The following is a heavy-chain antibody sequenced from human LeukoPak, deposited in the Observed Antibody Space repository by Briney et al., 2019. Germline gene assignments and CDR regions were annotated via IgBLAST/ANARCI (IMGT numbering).Heavy chain of an antibody. J-gene: IGHJ6*02. CDR3: ARGRPSITIFGVVIPGRYYYYGMDV. Sequence: ASVKVSCKVSGYTLTELSMHWVRQAPGQGLEWMGWISAYNGNTNYAQKLQGRVTMTTDTSTSTAYMELRSLKSDDTAVYYCARGRPSITIFGVVIPGRYYYYGMDVWGQGTTVTVSS. CDR1: GYTLTELS. V-gene: IGHV1-18*01. D-gene: IGHD3-3*01. CDR2: ISAYNGNT.